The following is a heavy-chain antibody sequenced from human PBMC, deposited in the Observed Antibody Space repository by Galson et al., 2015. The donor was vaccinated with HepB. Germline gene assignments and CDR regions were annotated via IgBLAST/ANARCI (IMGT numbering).Heavy chain of an antibody. CDR1: GYTLTELS. CDR2: LDPEDGET. V-gene: IGHV1-24*01. D-gene: IGHD2-15*01. Sequence: SVKVSCKVSGYTLTELSMHWVRQAPGKGLEWMGGLDPEDGETIYAQKFQGRVTMTEDTSTDTAYMELSSLRSEDTAVYYCALQRERSVVAATLYSWVAFDIWGQGTMVTVSS. J-gene: IGHJ3*02. CDR3: ALQRERSVVAATLYSWVAFDI.